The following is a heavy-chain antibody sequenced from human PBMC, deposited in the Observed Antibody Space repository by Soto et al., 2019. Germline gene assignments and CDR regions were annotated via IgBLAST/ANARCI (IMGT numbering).Heavy chain of an antibody. J-gene: IGHJ2*01. CDR3: ARELHLLFYGEDWYFDL. CDR1: GYTFTSYA. CDR2: INAGNGNT. V-gene: IGHV1-3*01. Sequence: QVQLVQSGAEVKKPGASVKVSCKASGYTFTSYAMHWVRQAPGQRLEWMGWINAGNGNTKYSQKFHGRVTITRDTSASTAYMKLSSLRSEDTAVYYCARELHLLFYGEDWYFDLWGRGTLVTVSS. D-gene: IGHD4-17*01.